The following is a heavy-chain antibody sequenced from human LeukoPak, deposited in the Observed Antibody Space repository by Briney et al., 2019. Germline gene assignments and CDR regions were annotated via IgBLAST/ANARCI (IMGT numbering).Heavy chain of an antibody. CDR3: ARDPYYDFWSGYYSTYFDY. J-gene: IGHJ4*02. D-gene: IGHD3-3*01. CDR1: GFTFSSYW. V-gene: IGHV3-7*01. Sequence: GGSLRLSCAASGFTFSSYWMSWVRQAPGKGLEWVANIKQDGSEKYYVDSVKGRFTISRDNAKNSLYPQMNSLRAEDTAVYYCARDPYYDFWSGYYSTYFDYWGQGTLVTVSS. CDR2: IKQDGSEK.